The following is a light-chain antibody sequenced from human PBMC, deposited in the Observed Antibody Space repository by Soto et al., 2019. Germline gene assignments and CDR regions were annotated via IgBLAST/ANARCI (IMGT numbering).Light chain of an antibody. Sequence: DIQMTQSPPSLSSSVGYRVTITCPASQSISSYLNWYQQKPGKAPKLLIYAASSLQSGVPLRFSGSGSGTDFTLTISSLQPEDFATYYCQQSHSIHLTFGQGTKVEIK. CDR1: QSISSY. V-gene: IGKV1-39*01. CDR3: QQSHSIHLT. J-gene: IGKJ1*01. CDR2: AAS.